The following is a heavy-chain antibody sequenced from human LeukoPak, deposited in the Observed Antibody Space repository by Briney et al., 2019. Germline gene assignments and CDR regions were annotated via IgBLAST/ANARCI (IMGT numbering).Heavy chain of an antibody. CDR1: GFTFSSYS. Sequence: GGSLRLSCAASGFTFSSYSMNWVRQAPGKGLEWVSYISSSSSTIYYADSVKGRFTISRDNAKNSLYLQMNSLRAEDTAVYYCASDPTYSYGPVWGQGTLVTVSS. CDR2: ISSSSSTI. CDR3: ASDPTYSYGPV. D-gene: IGHD5-18*01. V-gene: IGHV3-48*01. J-gene: IGHJ4*02.